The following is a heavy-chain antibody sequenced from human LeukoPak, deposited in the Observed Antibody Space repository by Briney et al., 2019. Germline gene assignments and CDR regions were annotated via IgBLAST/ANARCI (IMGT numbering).Heavy chain of an antibody. Sequence: ASVKVSCKASGGTFSSYAISWVRQAPGQGLEWMGGIIPIFGTANYAQKFQGRVTITADESTSTAYMELRSLRSDDTAVYYCARDMVRGVIIPDYWGQGTLVTVSS. CDR2: IIPIFGTA. CDR3: ARDMVRGVIIPDY. V-gene: IGHV1-69*13. D-gene: IGHD3-10*01. J-gene: IGHJ4*02. CDR1: GGTFSSYA.